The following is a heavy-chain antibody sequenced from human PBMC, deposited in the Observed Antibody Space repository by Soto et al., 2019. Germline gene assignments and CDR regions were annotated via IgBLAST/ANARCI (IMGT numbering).Heavy chain of an antibody. CDR2: TCRYGREL. V-gene: IGHV3-74*01. D-gene: IGHD1-1*01. Sequence: GGSLRLSCAASGFTFSTYCMHWVRHTPGTGLVWVSRTCRYGRELYYADSVKGRFTISRDDAKNTLYLQMDSLRVEDTGTYYCVRGTTAWRGMDYWGQGALVTVSS. J-gene: IGHJ4*02. CDR3: VRGTTAWRGMDY. CDR1: GFTFSTYC.